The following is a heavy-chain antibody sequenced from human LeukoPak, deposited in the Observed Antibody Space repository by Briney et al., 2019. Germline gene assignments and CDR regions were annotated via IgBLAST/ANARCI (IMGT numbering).Heavy chain of an antibody. CDR1: GLTFDTYA. Sequence: GGSLRLSCAASGLTFDTYAMHWVRQAPGRGLEWVAVISYDGRNKYYADSVKGRFTISRDNSKNTLYLQMNSLRTEDTAVYYCARVLYSSGWCGLFDYWGQGTLVTVSS. CDR2: ISYDGRNK. D-gene: IGHD6-19*01. CDR3: ARVLYSSGWCGLFDY. V-gene: IGHV3-30*04. J-gene: IGHJ4*02.